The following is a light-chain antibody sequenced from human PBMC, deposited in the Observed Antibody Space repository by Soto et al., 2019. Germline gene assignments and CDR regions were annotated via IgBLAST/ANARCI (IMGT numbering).Light chain of an antibody. Sequence: QSALTQPPSVSGSPGQSVTISCTGTSSDVGSYNRVSWSQQPPGTAPKLMIYEVSNRPSGVPDRFSGSKSGNTASLTISGLQAEDEADYYCSSYTSSSTYVFGTGTKAPS. CDR2: EVS. CDR1: SSDVGSYNR. CDR3: SSYTSSSTYV. J-gene: IGLJ1*01. V-gene: IGLV2-18*02.